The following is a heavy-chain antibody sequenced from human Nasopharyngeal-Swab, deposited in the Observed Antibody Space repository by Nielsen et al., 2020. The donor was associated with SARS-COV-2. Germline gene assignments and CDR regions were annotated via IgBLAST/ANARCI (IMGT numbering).Heavy chain of an antibody. CDR3: ARELLTYCGGDCPFDY. V-gene: IGHV1-18*04. D-gene: IGHD2-21*02. Sequence: ASVKVSCKASGYTFTSYGISWVRQAPGQGLEWMGWISAYNGNTNYAQKLQGRVTMTTDTSTSTAYMELRSLRSDDTAVYYCARELLTYCGGDCPFDYWGQGTLVTVSS. CDR2: ISAYNGNT. J-gene: IGHJ4*02. CDR1: GYTFTSYG.